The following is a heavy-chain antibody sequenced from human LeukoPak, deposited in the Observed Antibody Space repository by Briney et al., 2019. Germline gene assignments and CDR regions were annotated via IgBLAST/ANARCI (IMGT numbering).Heavy chain of an antibody. Sequence: GGSLRLSCAASGFTFSSYAMSWVRQAPGKGLEWVSAISGSGGSTFYADSVKGRFTISRDNAKNTLYLQMNSLRAEDTAVYYCARDGSGGRPDYWGQGTLVTVSS. CDR2: ISGSGGST. CDR3: ARDGSGGRPDY. J-gene: IGHJ4*02. D-gene: IGHD3-10*01. V-gene: IGHV3-23*01. CDR1: GFTFSSYA.